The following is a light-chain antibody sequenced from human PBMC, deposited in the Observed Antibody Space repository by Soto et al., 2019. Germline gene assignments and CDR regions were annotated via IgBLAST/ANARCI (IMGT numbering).Light chain of an antibody. V-gene: IGKV3-11*01. J-gene: IGKJ2*01. CDR3: QQRTNLLYT. Sequence: EIVLTQSPATLSLSPGERATLSCRASQSVSTYLAWYQQKPGQAPRLLIHDASNRASGVPARFSGSGSGTDFPLTIRRLEPEDFAVYYCQQRTNLLYTFGQGTKLEIK. CDR2: DAS. CDR1: QSVSTY.